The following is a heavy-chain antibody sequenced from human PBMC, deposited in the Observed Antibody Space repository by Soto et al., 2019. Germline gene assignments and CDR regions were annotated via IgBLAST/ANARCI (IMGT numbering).Heavy chain of an antibody. CDR3: AREGMSRPRWVFDY. J-gene: IGHJ4*02. CDR2: ISTNGDST. CDR1: GFTVGSYP. V-gene: IGHV3-64*01. D-gene: IGHD6-13*01. Sequence: EVQLVESGGGLVQPGGSLRLSCAASGFTVGSYPMHWVRQAPGKGLEYVSAISTNGDSTFYANSVKGRFTIYRDNSKNTLYLQMGSLRAEDMGVYYCAREGMSRPRWVFDYWGQGTLVTASS.